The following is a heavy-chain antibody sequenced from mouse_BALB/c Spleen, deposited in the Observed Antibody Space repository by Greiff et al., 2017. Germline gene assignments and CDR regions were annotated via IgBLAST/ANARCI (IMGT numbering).Heavy chain of an antibody. D-gene: IGHD3-3*01. CDR2: ISNGGGST. CDR1: GFTFSSYT. Sequence: EVKLMESGGGLVQPGGSLKLSCAASGFTFSSYTMSWVRQTPEKRLEWVAYISNGGGSTYYPDTVKGRFTISRDNAKNTLYLQMSSLKSEDTAMYYCARTRAGNGGYYFDYWGQGTTLTVSS. J-gene: IGHJ2*01. CDR3: ARTRAGNGGYYFDY. V-gene: IGHV5-12-2*01.